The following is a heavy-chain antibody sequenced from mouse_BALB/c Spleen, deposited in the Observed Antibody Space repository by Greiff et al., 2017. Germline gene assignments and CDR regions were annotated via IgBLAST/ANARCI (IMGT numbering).Heavy chain of an antibody. CDR1: GFTFSSYT. CDR2: ISSGGSYT. Sequence: EVKLVESGGGLVKPGGSLKLSCAASGFTFSSYTMSWVRQTPEKRLEWVATISSGGSYTYYPDSVKGRFTISRDNAKNTLYLQMSSLKSEDTAMYYCTRFITTDYYAMDYWGQGTSVTVSS. J-gene: IGHJ4*01. CDR3: TRFITTDYYAMDY. D-gene: IGHD1-1*01. V-gene: IGHV5-6-4*01.